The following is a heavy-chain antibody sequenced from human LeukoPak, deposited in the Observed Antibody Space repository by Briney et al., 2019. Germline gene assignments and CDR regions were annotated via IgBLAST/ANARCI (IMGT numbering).Heavy chain of an antibody. CDR1: GYTFTSLD. Sequence: ASVKVSCKASGYTFTSLDINWVRQATGQGLEWMGWINPNSGYTGYAQQFQGRVTITRDTSISTAYMELTSLRSEDTAVYYCARALDIVVVPAARYPYYDFWSGYPDAFDIWGQGTMVTVSS. CDR2: INPNSGYT. D-gene: IGHD3-3*01. CDR3: ARALDIVVVPAARYPYYDFWSGYPDAFDI. J-gene: IGHJ3*02. V-gene: IGHV1-8*03.